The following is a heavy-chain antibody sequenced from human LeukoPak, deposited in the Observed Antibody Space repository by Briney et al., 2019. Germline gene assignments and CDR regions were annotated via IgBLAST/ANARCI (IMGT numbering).Heavy chain of an antibody. J-gene: IGHJ4*02. CDR2: IYYSGRT. CDR1: GGSISSNY. CDR3: ARSVDQWLLTFDY. Sequence: PSETLSLTCTVFGGSISSNYWSWIRQSPGKGLEWIGYIYYSGRTDYNPSLKSRVTISVDTSKNQFSLRLSSVTAADTAVYYCARSVDQWLLTFDYWGLGTLVTASS. D-gene: IGHD6-19*01. V-gene: IGHV4-59*01.